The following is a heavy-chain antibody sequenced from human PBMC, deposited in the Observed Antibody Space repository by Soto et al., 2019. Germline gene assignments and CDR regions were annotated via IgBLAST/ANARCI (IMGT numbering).Heavy chain of an antibody. D-gene: IGHD3-3*01. CDR2: INPATGAA. Sequence: QLHLVQSGAVVKKPGASVTVSCSASGYPVTAYYMHWVRQAPGRGPEWMGGINPATGAAKYTQTCQGRVPKTRDTSKITVFMELSGLTSEDTAFFYCARGGGVGVAGSAAFDMWGQGTLVTVSS. CDR3: ARGGGVGVAGSAAFDM. J-gene: IGHJ3*02. V-gene: IGHV1-2*02. CDR1: GYPVTAYY.